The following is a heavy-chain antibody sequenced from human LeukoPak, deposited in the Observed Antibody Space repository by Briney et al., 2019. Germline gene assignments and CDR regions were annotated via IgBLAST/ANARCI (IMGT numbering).Heavy chain of an antibody. CDR1: GYTFTDYY. D-gene: IGHD1-26*01. V-gene: IGHV1-2*02. J-gene: IGHJ3*02. Sequence: ASVKVSCKASGYTFTDYYIHWVRQAPGQGLEWMGWINPNSGGTNYAQKVQGRVTMTRDTSISTAYMELSRLRSDDTAVYYCARALVQWELLRAFDIWGQGTMVTVSS. CDR2: INPNSGGT. CDR3: ARALVQWELLRAFDI.